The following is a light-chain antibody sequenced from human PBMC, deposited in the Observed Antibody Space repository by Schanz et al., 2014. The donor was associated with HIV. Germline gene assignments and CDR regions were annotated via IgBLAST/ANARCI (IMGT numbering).Light chain of an antibody. V-gene: IGKV1-5*03. CDR3: QQYKSFPHT. Sequence: DIQMTQSPSTLSASVGDRVTISCRASQSISNWLAWNQQKPGKAPKLLISKASSLESGVPSRFSGSGSGTEFTLTISSLQPEDFATYFCQQYKSFPHTFGGGTKVE. J-gene: IGKJ4*01. CDR2: KAS. CDR1: QSISNW.